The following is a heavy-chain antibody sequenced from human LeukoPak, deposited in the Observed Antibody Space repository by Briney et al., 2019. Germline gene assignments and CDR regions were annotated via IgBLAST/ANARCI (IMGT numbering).Heavy chain of an antibody. J-gene: IGHJ4*02. CDR1: GYSFTRYW. CDR2: IYPADSDT. CDR3: ARRCMSGYCSSGGPMDDY. V-gene: IGHV5-51*01. Sequence: GGSLKISCKGSGYSFTRYWIGWVRQMPETGLEWMGVIYPADSDTTYNPSFQGQVTISVDRSINTAYLQWSSLKASDTAMYYCARRCMSGYCSSGGPMDDYWGQGTLVTVSS. D-gene: IGHD2-15*01.